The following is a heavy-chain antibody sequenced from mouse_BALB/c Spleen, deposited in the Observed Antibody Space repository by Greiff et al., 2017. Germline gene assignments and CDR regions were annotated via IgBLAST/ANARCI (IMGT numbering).Heavy chain of an antibody. D-gene: IGHD1-1*01. CDR1: GFSLTSYG. J-gene: IGHJ2*01. CDR2: IWAGGST. Sequence: VKLMESGPGLVAPSQSLSITCTVSGFSLTSYGVHWVRQPPGKGLEWLGVIWAGGSTNYNSALMSRLSISKDNSKSQVFLKMNSLQTDDTAMYYCARGDYGSLYFDYWGQGTTLTVSS. CDR3: ARGDYGSLYFDY. V-gene: IGHV2-9*02.